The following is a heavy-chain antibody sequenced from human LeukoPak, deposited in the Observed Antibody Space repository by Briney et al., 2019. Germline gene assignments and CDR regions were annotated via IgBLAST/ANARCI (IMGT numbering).Heavy chain of an antibody. CDR2: ISGRGDKT. CDR3: AKDKADYDSSGYYSSSFDY. D-gene: IGHD3-22*01. J-gene: IGHJ4*02. V-gene: IGHV3-23*01. Sequence: PGGSLRLSCAASGFTFSSYALSWVRQAPGKGLEWVSAISGRGDKTYYVDSVKGRFTVSRDNSKNTLYLQMNSLRAEDTAVYYCAKDKADYDSSGYYSSSFDYWGQGTLVTVSS. CDR1: GFTFSSYA.